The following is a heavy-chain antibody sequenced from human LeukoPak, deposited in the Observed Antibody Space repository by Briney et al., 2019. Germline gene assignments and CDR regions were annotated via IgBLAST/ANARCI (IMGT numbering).Heavy chain of an antibody. Sequence: GESMKISWKGSGYSFTRYWNGWGRQLPGKGLGWMGMIYPGDSDTRYSPSFQGQVTISADKSISTAYLQWSSLKASDTAMYYCARGRIGTTGTTDFDYWGQGTLVTVSS. CDR3: ARGRIGTTGTTDFDY. V-gene: IGHV5-51*01. CDR2: IYPGDSDT. J-gene: IGHJ4*02. D-gene: IGHD1-1*01. CDR1: GYSFTRYW.